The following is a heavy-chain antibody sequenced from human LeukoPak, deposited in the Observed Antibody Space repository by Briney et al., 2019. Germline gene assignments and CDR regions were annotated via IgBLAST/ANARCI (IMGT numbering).Heavy chain of an antibody. CDR1: GFTSSSYS. CDR3: AVDYDILTGYYTDPVPFDY. J-gene: IGHJ4*02. CDR2: ISSSSSYI. V-gene: IGHV3-21*01. D-gene: IGHD3-9*01. Sequence: GGSLRLSCAASGFTSSSYSMNWVRQAPGKGLEWVSSISSSSSYIYYADSVKGRFTISRDNAKNSLYLQMNSLRAEDTAVYYCAVDYDILTGYYTDPVPFDYWGQGTLVTVSS.